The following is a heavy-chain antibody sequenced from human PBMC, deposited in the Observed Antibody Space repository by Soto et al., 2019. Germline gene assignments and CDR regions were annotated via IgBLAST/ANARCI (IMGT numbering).Heavy chain of an antibody. D-gene: IGHD2-15*01. V-gene: IGHV1-46*03. Sequence: QVQLVQSGAEVKKPGASVKVSCKASGYTFTSYYMHWVRQAPGQGLEWMGLINPSGGSTSYAKKFQGRVTMTRDTSTSTVYMDLSSLRSEDTAVYYWARNRLEAPGSGGSWFYYYYYMDVWGKGRTVSVS. CDR3: ARNRLEAPGSGGSWFYYYYYMDV. J-gene: IGHJ6*03. CDR1: GYTFTSYY. CDR2: INPSGGST.